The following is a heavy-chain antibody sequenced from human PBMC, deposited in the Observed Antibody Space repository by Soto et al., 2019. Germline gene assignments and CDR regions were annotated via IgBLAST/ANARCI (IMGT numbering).Heavy chain of an antibody. CDR3: ARLALLMEIYFDY. D-gene: IGHD2-8*01. J-gene: IGHJ4*02. CDR2: IYYSGST. CDR1: GGSISSSSYY. V-gene: IGHV4-39*01. Sequence: QLQLQESGPGLVKPSETLSLTCTVSGGSISSSSYYWGWIRQPPGKGLEWIGSIYYSGSTYYNPSLKSRVTISVDTSKNQFSLKLSSVTAADTAVYYCARLALLMEIYFDYWGQGTLVTVSS.